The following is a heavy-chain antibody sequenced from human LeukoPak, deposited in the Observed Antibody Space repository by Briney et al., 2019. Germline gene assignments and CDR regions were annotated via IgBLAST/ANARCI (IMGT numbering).Heavy chain of an antibody. CDR1: GFTLSTNY. CDR2: IYSGGST. Sequence: GGSLRLSCAASGFTLSTNYMSWVRQAPGKGLEWVSLIYSGGSTYYAEYVKGRFTFSTDNTKNTLYLQKNSLRAEDTAVYYCARGSRSSGWFDYWGQGTLVTVSS. CDR3: ARGSRSSGWFDY. D-gene: IGHD6-19*01. V-gene: IGHV3-53*01. J-gene: IGHJ4*02.